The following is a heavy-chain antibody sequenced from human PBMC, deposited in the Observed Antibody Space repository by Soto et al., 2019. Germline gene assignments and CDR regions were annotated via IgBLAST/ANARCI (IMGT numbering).Heavy chain of an antibody. J-gene: IGHJ4*02. V-gene: IGHV3-33*01. Sequence: QVQLVESGGGVVQPGRSLRLSCAASGFTFSSYGMHWVRQAPGKGLEWVAVIWYDGSNKYYADSVKGRFTISRDNSKNTLYLQMNSLRAEDTAVYYCARGHVYESAFDSWGQGTLVTVSS. CDR2: IWYDGSNK. D-gene: IGHD3-16*01. CDR3: ARGHVYESAFDS. CDR1: GFTFSSYG.